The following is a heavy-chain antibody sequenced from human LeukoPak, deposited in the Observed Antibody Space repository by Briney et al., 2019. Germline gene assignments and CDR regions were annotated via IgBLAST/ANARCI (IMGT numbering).Heavy chain of an antibody. CDR2: INPSGGST. V-gene: IGHV1-46*01. CDR1: GYTFTSYY. CDR3: ARDYCSSTSCYWFDP. J-gene: IGHJ5*02. D-gene: IGHD2-2*01. Sequence: ASVKVSCKASGYTFTSYYMHWVRQAPGQGLEWMGIINPSGGSTSYAQKFQGRVTMTRDTSTSTAYMELRSLRSDDTAVYYCARDYCSSTSCYWFDPWGQGTLVTVSS.